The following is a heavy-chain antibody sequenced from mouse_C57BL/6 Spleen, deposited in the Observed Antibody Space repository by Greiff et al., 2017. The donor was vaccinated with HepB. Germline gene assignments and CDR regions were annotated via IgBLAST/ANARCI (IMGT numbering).Heavy chain of an antibody. Sequence: VQLQQSGAELVKPGASVKLSCKASGYTFTSYWMHWVKQRPGQGLEWIGMIHPNSGSTNYNEKFKSKATLTVDKSSSTAYMQLSSLTSEDSAVYDCARLTGHYYAMDYWGQGTSVTVSS. V-gene: IGHV1-64*01. D-gene: IGHD4-1*01. J-gene: IGHJ4*01. CDR3: ARLTGHYYAMDY. CDR1: GYTFTSYW. CDR2: IHPNSGST.